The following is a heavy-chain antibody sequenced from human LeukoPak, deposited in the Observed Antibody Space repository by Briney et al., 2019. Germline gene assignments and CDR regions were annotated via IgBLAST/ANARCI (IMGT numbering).Heavy chain of an antibody. CDR1: GYSFTSYW. Sequence: GESLQISCKGSGYSFTSYWIGWVRQMPGKGLEWMGIIYPGDSDTRYSPSFQGQVTISADKSISTAYLQWSSLKASDTAMYYCAGELDSSGYSFDYWGQGTLVTVSS. D-gene: IGHD3-22*01. J-gene: IGHJ4*02. V-gene: IGHV5-51*01. CDR2: IYPGDSDT. CDR3: AGELDSSGYSFDY.